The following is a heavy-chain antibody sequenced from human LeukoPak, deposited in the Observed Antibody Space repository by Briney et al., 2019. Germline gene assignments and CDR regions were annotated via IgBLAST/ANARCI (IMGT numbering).Heavy chain of an antibody. J-gene: IGHJ4*02. CDR2: IFYSGST. CDR3: ARHGSVSSGASV. Sequence: SETLSLTCTVSGGSMSSFYWSWIRQPPGKGLEWIGYIFYSGSTYYSPSLKSRVTISLDTSKNQFSLNLSSVTAADTAVYYCARHGSVSSGASVWGQGSLVTVSS. D-gene: IGHD3-22*01. CDR1: GGSMSSFY. V-gene: IGHV4-59*08.